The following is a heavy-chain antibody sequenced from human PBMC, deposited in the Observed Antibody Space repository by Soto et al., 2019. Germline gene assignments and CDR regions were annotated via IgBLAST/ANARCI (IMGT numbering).Heavy chain of an antibody. Sequence: ASVKVSCKASGYTFTNYGISWVRQAPGQGLEWLGWISAYNGDTNYAQKLQGRVTMTTDTSTSTAYMELRSLRSDDTAGYYCARGARRVGDPNWCYRLRQQNMFAVVS. CDR2: ISAYNGDT. J-gene: IGHJ5*02. D-gene: IGHD1-26*01. V-gene: IGHV1-18*01. CDR1: GYTFTNYG. CDR3: ARGARRVGDPNWCYR.